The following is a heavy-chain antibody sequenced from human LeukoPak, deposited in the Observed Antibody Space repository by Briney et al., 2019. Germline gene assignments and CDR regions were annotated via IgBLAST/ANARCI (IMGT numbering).Heavy chain of an antibody. V-gene: IGHV4-59*08. CDR3: ARTNYYGSGSYYPDL. D-gene: IGHD3-10*01. Sequence: SETLSVTCTVSGASLRTYYWSWLRQPPGRGLEWIGFIYHCGSNDYDPTIKSRGTIAVDTSKNQSSLKLSSMTAADTAVYYCARTNYYGSGSYYPDLWGQGTMVTVSS. CDR2: IYHCGSN. CDR1: GASLRTYY. J-gene: IGHJ5*02.